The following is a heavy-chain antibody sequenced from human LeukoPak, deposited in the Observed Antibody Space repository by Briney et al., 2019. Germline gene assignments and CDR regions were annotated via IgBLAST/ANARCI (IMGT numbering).Heavy chain of an antibody. CDR2: IRGSGDSA. CDR1: GFTFDDYG. J-gene: IGHJ4*02. CDR3: AKDPSLYGDYRHYFDY. Sequence: GGSLRLSCAASGFTFDDYGMSWVRQAPGKGLEWVSAIRGSGDSAYYVDSVKGRFTISRDNSRNTLFLQMNSLRAKDTAVYYCAKDPSLYGDYRHYFDYWGRGTLVTVSS. D-gene: IGHD4-17*01. V-gene: IGHV3-23*01.